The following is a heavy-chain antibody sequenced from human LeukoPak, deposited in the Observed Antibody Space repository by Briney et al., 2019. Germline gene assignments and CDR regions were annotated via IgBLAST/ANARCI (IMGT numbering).Heavy chain of an antibody. D-gene: IGHD6-19*01. CDR3: AREGQWLPDWFDP. Sequence: SETLSLTCTVSGGSISGYYWSWIRQPPGQGLEWIGYIHYSGSTNYNPSLKGRVTISLDMSKDQFSLKLNSMTAADTAVYYCAREGQWLPDWFDPWGQGTLVTVSS. CDR2: IHYSGST. V-gene: IGHV4-59*01. J-gene: IGHJ5*02. CDR1: GGSISGYY.